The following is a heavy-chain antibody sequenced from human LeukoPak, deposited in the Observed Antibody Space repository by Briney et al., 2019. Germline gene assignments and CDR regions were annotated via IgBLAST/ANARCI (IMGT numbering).Heavy chain of an antibody. D-gene: IGHD5-18*01. CDR1: GFTFSSYG. V-gene: IGHV3-30*18. CDR2: ISYDGSNK. J-gene: IGHJ4*02. Sequence: GRSLRLSCAASGFTFSSYGMHWVRQAPGKGLEWVAVISYDGSNKYYADSVKGRFTISRDNSKNTLYLQMNSLRAEDTAVYYCAKEGDTAMATSAFDYWGQGTLVTVSS. CDR3: AKEGDTAMATSAFDY.